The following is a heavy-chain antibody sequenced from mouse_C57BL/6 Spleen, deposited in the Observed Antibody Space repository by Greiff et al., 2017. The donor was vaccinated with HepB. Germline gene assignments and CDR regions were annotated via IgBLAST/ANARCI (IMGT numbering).Heavy chain of an antibody. CDR2: IYPRSGNT. CDR3: ARKNGSSYKGFDY. D-gene: IGHD1-1*01. CDR1: GYTFTSYG. J-gene: IGHJ2*01. V-gene: IGHV1-81*01. Sequence: QVHVKQSGAELARPGASVKLSCKASGYTFTSYGISWVKQRTGQGLEWIGEIYPRSGNTYYNEKFKGKATLTADKSSSTAYMELRSLTSEDSAVYFCARKNGSSYKGFDYWGQGTTLTVSS.